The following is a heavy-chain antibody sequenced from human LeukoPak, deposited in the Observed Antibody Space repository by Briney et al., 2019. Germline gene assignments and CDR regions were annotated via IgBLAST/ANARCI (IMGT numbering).Heavy chain of an antibody. Sequence: ASVKVSCKASGYTFTSYGISWVRQAPGQGLEWMGWISAHSGNTNHAQKFQDRVTMTTDTSTSTAYMELRSLRSDDTAVYYCAREVPYSNYGGVFWFDPWGQGTLVTVSS. CDR2: ISAHSGNT. CDR1: GYTFTSYG. D-gene: IGHD4-11*01. V-gene: IGHV1-18*01. J-gene: IGHJ5*02. CDR3: AREVPYSNYGGVFWFDP.